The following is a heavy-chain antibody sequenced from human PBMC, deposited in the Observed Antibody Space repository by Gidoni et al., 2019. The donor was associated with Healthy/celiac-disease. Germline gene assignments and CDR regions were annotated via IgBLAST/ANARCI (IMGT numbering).Heavy chain of an antibody. CDR3: AKDWASSGWTGYFDY. D-gene: IGHD6-19*01. Sequence: EVQLLESGGGLVQPGGSLRLPCAASGFTFSSYAMSWVRQAPGKGLEWVSAISGSGGSTYYADSVKGRFTISRDNSKNTLYLQMNSLRAEDTAVYYCAKDWASSGWTGYFDYWGQGTLVTVSS. CDR1: GFTFSSYA. J-gene: IGHJ4*02. V-gene: IGHV3-23*01. CDR2: ISGSGGST.